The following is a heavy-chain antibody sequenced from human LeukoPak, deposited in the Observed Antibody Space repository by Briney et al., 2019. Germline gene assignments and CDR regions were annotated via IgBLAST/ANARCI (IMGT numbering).Heavy chain of an antibody. Sequence: TSETLSLTCSVSGGSINSNSHHWDLIRQAPGKGLEWIGNIYYSGTTSYNPSLKSRVTISVDTSKNQFSLRLSSVTAADTAVYYCARRGDILTDYAFDYWGQGTLVTVSS. D-gene: IGHD3-9*01. J-gene: IGHJ4*02. CDR3: ARRGDILTDYAFDY. CDR2: IYYSGTT. V-gene: IGHV4-39*01. CDR1: GGSINSNSHH.